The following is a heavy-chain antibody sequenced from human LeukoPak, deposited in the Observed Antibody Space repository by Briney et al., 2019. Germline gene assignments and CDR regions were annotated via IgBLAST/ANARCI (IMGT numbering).Heavy chain of an antibody. V-gene: IGHV1-46*01. CDR2: INPSGGST. D-gene: IGHD3-9*01. J-gene: IGHJ4*02. CDR1: GYTFTSYY. CDR3: SRGEYDILTGSIAPPDY. Sequence: ASVKVSCKASGYTFTSYYMHWVRQAPGQGLEWMGIINPSGGSTSYAQKFQGRVTMTRDTSTSTVYMELSSPRSEDTAVYYCSRGEYDILTGSIAPPDYWGQGTLVTVSS.